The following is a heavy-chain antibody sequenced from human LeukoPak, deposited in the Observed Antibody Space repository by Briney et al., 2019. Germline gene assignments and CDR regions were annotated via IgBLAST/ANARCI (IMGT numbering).Heavy chain of an antibody. J-gene: IGHJ1*01. V-gene: IGHV1-46*01. CDR3: ARDSIVGAPYYYDTTNRYFQH. Sequence: ASVKVSCKAFGYTFTSNYMHWVRQAPGQGPEWMGVISPSGGPTTYAQKFQGRVTLTRDMSTSTVYMELSSLRSEDTAVYYCARDSIVGAPYYYDTTNRYFQHWGQGTLVTVSS. D-gene: IGHD3-22*01. CDR2: ISPSGGPT. CDR1: GYTFTSNY.